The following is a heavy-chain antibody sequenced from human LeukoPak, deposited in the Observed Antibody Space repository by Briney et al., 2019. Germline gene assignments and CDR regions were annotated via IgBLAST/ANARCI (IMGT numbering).Heavy chain of an antibody. V-gene: IGHV1-69*04. CDR3: ARDTQIYDSSGYYISDAFDI. CDR1: GYTFTGYY. J-gene: IGHJ3*02. CDR2: IIPILGIA. Sequence: ASVKVSCKASGYTFTGYYMHWVRQAPGQGLEWMGRIIPILGIANYAQKFRGRVTITADKSTSTAYMELSSLRSEDTAVYYCARDTQIYDSSGYYISDAFDIWGQGTMVTVSS. D-gene: IGHD3-22*01.